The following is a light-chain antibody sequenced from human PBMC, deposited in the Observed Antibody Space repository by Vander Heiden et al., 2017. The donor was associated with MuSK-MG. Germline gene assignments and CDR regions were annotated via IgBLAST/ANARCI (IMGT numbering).Light chain of an antibody. CDR3: QKYNAV. CDR1: QSIRNW. V-gene: IGKV1-5*03. CDR2: GAS. Sequence: QPTQSPSIPSASVGDRVTITCRASQSIRNWLAWYQQKPGKAPKLLIYGASSLESGVLSRCSGSGSGTEFTLTISSLQPDDYATYYCQKYNAVFGQGTKVEMK. J-gene: IGKJ1*01.